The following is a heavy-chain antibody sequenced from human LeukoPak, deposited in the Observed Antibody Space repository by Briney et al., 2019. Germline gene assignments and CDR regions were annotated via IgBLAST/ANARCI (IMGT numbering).Heavy chain of an antibody. CDR1: GGSISSGDYY. D-gene: IGHD4-17*01. J-gene: IGHJ4*02. CDR3: ARVDYGDYGWVDY. Sequence: PSETLSLTCTVSGGSISSGDYYWSWIRQPPGKGLEWIGYIYYSGSTYYNPSLKSRVTISVDTSKNQFSLKLSSVTAADTAVYYCARVDYGDYGWVDYWGQGTLVTVSS. V-gene: IGHV4-30-4*01. CDR2: IYYSGST.